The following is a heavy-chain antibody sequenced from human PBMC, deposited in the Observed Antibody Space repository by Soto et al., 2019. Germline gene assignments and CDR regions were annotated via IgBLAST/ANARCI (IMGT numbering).Heavy chain of an antibody. CDR1: GESISSSSYY. CDR2: IYYSGRT. Sequence: KTSETLSLTCIVSGESISSSSYYWGWIRQPPGKGLEWIGSIYYSGRTYYNPSFKSRVTISIDTSKNQFSLKLSSVTATDTAVYYCARQPTTVVTQAYFDHWGQGARATVSS. J-gene: IGHJ4*02. D-gene: IGHD2-21*02. CDR3: ARQPTTVVTQAYFDH. V-gene: IGHV4-39*01.